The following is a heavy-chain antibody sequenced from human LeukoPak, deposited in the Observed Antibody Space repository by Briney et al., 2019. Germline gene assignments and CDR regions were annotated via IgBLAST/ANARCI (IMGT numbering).Heavy chain of an antibody. CDR1: GGTFSSYA. J-gene: IGHJ4*02. Sequence: SVKVSCKASGGTFSSYAISWVRQAPGQGLEWMGGIIPIFGTANYAQKFQGRVTITADESTSTAYMELSSLRSEDTAVYYCARDREGVGATEDYWGQGTLVTVSS. D-gene: IGHD1-26*01. CDR2: IIPIFGTA. V-gene: IGHV1-69*13. CDR3: ARDREGVGATEDY.